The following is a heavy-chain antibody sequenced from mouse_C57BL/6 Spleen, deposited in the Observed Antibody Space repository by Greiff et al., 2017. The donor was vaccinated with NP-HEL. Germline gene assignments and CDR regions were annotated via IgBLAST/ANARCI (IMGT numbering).Heavy chain of an antibody. CDR3: AKGPKVGLPGAMGD. J-gene: IGHJ4*01. D-gene: IGHD1-1*01. Sequence: QVQLQQPGTELVKPGASVKLSCKASGYTFTSYWMHWVKQRPGQGLEWIGNINPSNGGTNYNEKFQSKATLTVDKSSSTAYMQLSSLKSEDSAVYNCAKGPKVGLPGAMGDWGQGTAVTVSS. V-gene: IGHV1-53*01. CDR1: GYTFTSYW. CDR2: INPSNGGT.